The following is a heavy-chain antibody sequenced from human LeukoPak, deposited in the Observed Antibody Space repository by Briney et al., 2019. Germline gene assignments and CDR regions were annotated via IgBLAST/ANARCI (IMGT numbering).Heavy chain of an antibody. CDR1: GFTFGDYT. D-gene: IGHD3-10*01. CDR2: ISWDGGST. J-gene: IGHJ4*02. CDR3: AKDFYGSGSFIDY. Sequence: PGGSLRLSCAASGFTFGDYTMHWVRQAPGKGLEWVSLISWDGGSTYYADSVKGRFTISRDNSKSSLYLQMNSLRTEDTALYYCAKDFYGSGSFIDYWGQGTLVTVSS. V-gene: IGHV3-43*01.